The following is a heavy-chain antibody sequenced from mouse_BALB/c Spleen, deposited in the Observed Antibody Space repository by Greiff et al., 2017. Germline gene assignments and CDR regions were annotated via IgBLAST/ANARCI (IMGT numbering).Heavy chain of an antibody. D-gene: IGHD1-1*01. V-gene: IGHV1-69*02. CDR1: GYTFTSYW. Sequence: QVQLQQPGAELVKPGAPVKLSCKASGYTFTSYWMNWVKQRPGRGLEWIGRIDPSDSETHYNQKFKDKATLTVDKSSSTAYIQLSSLTSEDSAVYYCARSYGSSYFDYWGQGTTLTVSS. J-gene: IGHJ2*01. CDR2: IDPSDSET. CDR3: ARSYGSSYFDY.